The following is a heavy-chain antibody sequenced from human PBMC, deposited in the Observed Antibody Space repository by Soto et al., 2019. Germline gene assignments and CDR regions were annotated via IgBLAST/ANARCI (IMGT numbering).Heavy chain of an antibody. V-gene: IGHV1-58*01. CDR1: GFTFTSSA. J-gene: IGHJ4*02. CDR3: AANVRYSSSWYAFDY. CDR2: IVVGSGNT. Sequence: SVQVSYKASGFTFTSSAVQWMRQARGQRLEWIGWIVVGSGNTNYAQKFQERVTITRDMSTRTAYMELSSLRSEDTAEYYCAANVRYSSSWYAFDYWGQGTLVTVSS. D-gene: IGHD6-13*01.